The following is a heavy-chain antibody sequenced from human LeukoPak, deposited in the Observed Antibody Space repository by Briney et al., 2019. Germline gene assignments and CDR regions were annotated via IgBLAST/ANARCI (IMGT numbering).Heavy chain of an antibody. D-gene: IGHD6-19*01. CDR1: GYSFTSYG. J-gene: IGHJ5*02. CDR2: ISAYDGNT. CDR3: VRDPRIAVAGTSWFDP. Sequence: ASVKVSCKASGYSFTSYGISWVRQAPGQGLEWMGRISAYDGNTNYAQKVQGRVTMTTDTSTSTAYMELRSLRSDDTAVYYCVRDPRIAVAGTSWFDPWGQGTLVTVSS. V-gene: IGHV1-18*01.